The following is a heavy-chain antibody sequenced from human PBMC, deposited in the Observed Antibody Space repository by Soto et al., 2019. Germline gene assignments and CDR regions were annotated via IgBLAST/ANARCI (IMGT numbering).Heavy chain of an antibody. J-gene: IGHJ5*02. D-gene: IGHD2-15*01. Sequence: SETLSLTCTVSGGSISSGGYYWSWIRQHPGKGLEWIGYIYYSGSTYYNPSLKSRVTISVDTSKNQFSLKLSSVTAADTAVYYCARTPLRVYCSGGSCYSGWFDPWGQGTLVTVSS. V-gene: IGHV4-31*03. CDR2: IYYSGST. CDR1: GGSISSGGYY. CDR3: ARTPLRVYCSGGSCYSGWFDP.